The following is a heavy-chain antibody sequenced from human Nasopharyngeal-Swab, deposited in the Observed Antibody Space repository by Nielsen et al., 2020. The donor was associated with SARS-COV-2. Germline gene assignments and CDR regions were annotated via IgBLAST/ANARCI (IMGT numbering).Heavy chain of an antibody. Sequence: GESLKISCAASGFTFSSYAMSWVRQAPGKGLEWVSAISGSGGSTYYADSVKGRFTISRDNSKNTLYLQMNSLRAEDTAVYYCAKDPRPDYVHWGYFDYWGQGTLVTVSS. CDR2: ISGSGGST. D-gene: IGHD4-17*01. CDR1: GFTFSSYA. CDR3: AKDPRPDYVHWGYFDY. J-gene: IGHJ4*02. V-gene: IGHV3-23*01.